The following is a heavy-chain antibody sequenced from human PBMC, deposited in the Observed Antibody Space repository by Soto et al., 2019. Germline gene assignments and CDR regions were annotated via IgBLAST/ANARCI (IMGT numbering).Heavy chain of an antibody. CDR1: GFTFSSYG. J-gene: IGHJ6*02. V-gene: IGHV3-33*01. Sequence: QVQLVESGGGVVQPGRSLRLSCAASGFTFSSYGMHWVRQAPGKGLEWVAVIWYDGSNKYYADSVKGRFPISRDNSKNTLYLQMNSLRAEDTAVYYCARDLNSGVAQYYYGMDVWGQGTTVTVSS. CDR3: ARDLNSGVAQYYYGMDV. CDR2: IWYDGSNK. D-gene: IGHD3-3*01.